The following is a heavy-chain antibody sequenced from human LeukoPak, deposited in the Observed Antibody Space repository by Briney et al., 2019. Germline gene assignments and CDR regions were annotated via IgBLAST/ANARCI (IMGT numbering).Heavy chain of an antibody. CDR2: ISSGSTTI. J-gene: IGHJ4*02. CDR3: AARIQLWLRDY. V-gene: IGHV3-48*01. CDR1: GFTLSGYS. D-gene: IGHD5-18*01. Sequence: PGGSLRLSCATSGFTLSGYSMNWVRQAPGKGLEWVSYISSGSTTIYYADSVKGRFAISRDNSKNTLYLQMNSLRAEDTAEYYCAARIQLWLRDYWGQGTLVTVSS.